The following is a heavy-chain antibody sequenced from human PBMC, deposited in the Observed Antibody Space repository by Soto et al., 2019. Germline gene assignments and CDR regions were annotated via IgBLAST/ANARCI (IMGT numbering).Heavy chain of an antibody. CDR1: GFTFSSYA. V-gene: IGHV3-23*01. CDR2: ISGSGGST. J-gene: IGHJ4*02. D-gene: IGHD3-22*01. Sequence: PGGSLRLSCAASGFTFSSYAMSWVRQDPGKGLEWVSAISGSGGSTYYADSVKGRFTISRDNSKNTLYLQMNSLRAEDTAVYYCAKARPYDSSGYWYYFDYWGQGTLVTVSS. CDR3: AKARPYDSSGYWYYFDY.